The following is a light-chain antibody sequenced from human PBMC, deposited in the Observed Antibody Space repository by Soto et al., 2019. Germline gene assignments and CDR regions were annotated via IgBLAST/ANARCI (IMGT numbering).Light chain of an antibody. Sequence: DIQMTQSPSSLSASVGDRVNITCRASQDIKNYLAWYQQRPGRVPELLIYAASTLQSGVPSRFTGSGSGTDFTLTISSLQPEDVVTYYCQEYYSAPWTFGQGTKVDIK. CDR1: QDIKNY. V-gene: IGKV1-27*01. CDR3: QEYYSAPWT. J-gene: IGKJ1*01. CDR2: AAS.